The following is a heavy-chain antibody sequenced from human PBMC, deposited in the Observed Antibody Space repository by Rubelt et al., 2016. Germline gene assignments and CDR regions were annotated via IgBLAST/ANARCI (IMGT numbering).Heavy chain of an antibody. D-gene: IGHD3-10*01. V-gene: IGHV4-34*01. Sequence: QVQLQQWGAGLLKPSETLSLTCAVYGGSFSGYYCTWIRQPPGKGLEWIGEIHPSGSTNYNPSLTSRVTISADTSKNQFSLNLNSVTAAETAVYYCARGLDSTKTGADWGQGTLVTVSS. CDR2: IHPSGST. CDR1: GGSFSGYY. J-gene: IGHJ4*02. CDR3: ARGLDSTKTGAD.